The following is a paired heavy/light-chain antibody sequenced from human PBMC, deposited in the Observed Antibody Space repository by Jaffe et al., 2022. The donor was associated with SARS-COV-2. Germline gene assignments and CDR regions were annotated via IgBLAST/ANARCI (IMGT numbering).Heavy chain of an antibody. V-gene: IGHV4-39*01. CDR1: GDSISRSLYF. D-gene: IGHD3-3*01. CDR3: ARGVAEDYDFWTGYYFHF. CDR2: FHYNGNT. Sequence: QLQVQESGPGFVKPSETLSLSCMVSGDSISRSLYFWGWIRQPPGKGLEWIGSFHYNGNTYYNPSLKSRVTISGDTSKDQLSLRLSSVTAADTAVYFCARGVAEDYDFWTGYYFHFWGQGILVTVSS. J-gene: IGHJ4*02.
Light chain of an antibody. J-gene: IGLJ3*02. V-gene: IGLV2-11*01. CDR1: SSNIGSYKY. Sequence: QSALTQPRSVSGSPGQSVTISCTGTSSNIGSYKYVSWYQQHPGKAPKVMIYDVNKRPSGVPDRFSGSRSGNTASLTISGLQAEDEADYFCCSYAGAYTLVFGGGTKLTVL. CDR3: CSYAGAYTLV. CDR2: DVN.